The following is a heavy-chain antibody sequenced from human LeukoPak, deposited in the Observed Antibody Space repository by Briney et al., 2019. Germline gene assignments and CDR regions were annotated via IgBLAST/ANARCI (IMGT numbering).Heavy chain of an antibody. Sequence: SETLSLTCTVSGGSISDYYWNWIRQPPGKELEWVAYVHYSGTTKYNPSLQGRVTTAVDMSKKEVSLRLDSVTAADTAVYYCAGDMRGSAKVWFDSWGQGVQVIVSS. CDR3: AGDMRGSAKVWFDS. CDR2: VHYSGTT. V-gene: IGHV4-59*12. J-gene: IGHJ5*01. CDR1: GGSISDYY. D-gene: IGHD3-10*01.